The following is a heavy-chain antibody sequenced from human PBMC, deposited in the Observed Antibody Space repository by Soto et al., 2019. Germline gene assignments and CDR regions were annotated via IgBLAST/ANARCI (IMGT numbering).Heavy chain of an antibody. V-gene: IGHV4-4*07. Sequence: PSETLSLTCTVSGGSISSYYWSWIRQPAGKGLEWIGRIYTSGSTNYNPSLKSRVTMSVDTSKNQFSPKLSSVTAADTAVYYCATIMPGYSYGPTYYFDYWGQGTLVTVSS. CDR1: GGSISSYY. CDR2: IYTSGST. CDR3: ATIMPGYSYGPTYYFDY. D-gene: IGHD5-18*01. J-gene: IGHJ4*02.